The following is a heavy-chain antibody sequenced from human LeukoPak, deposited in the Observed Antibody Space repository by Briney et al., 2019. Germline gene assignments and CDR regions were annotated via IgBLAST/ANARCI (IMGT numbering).Heavy chain of an antibody. Sequence: SETLSLTCTVSGGSISSYYWSWIRQPPGKGLEWIGYTSYGGSTNYNPSLKSRVSISVDTSKKHFSLKLRSVTAADTAVYYCARAPLLWFGELYSLGWFDPWGQGTLVTVSS. CDR2: TSYGGST. CDR1: GGSISSYY. V-gene: IGHV4-59*12. CDR3: ARAPLLWFGELYSLGWFDP. D-gene: IGHD3-10*01. J-gene: IGHJ5*02.